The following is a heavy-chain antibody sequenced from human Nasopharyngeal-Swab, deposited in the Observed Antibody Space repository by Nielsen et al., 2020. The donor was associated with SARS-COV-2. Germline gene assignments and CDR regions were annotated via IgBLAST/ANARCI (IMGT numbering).Heavy chain of an antibody. Sequence: SETLSLTCTVSGGSINFSEGCSWVRQAPGKGLEWIGEIYQSGTTVYNPSLKSRLIISLHSSKSQFSLRINSVTAADTAVYYCARDLEYGDPPLAYWGQGILVTVSS. J-gene: IGHJ4*02. CDR2: IYQSGTT. V-gene: IGHV4-4*02. CDR3: ARDLEYGDPPLAY. D-gene: IGHD2-8*01. CDR1: GGSINFSEG.